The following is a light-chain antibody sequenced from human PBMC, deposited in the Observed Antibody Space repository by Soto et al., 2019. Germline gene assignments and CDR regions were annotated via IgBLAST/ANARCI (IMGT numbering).Light chain of an antibody. CDR3: ASHTTTNTRV. CDR1: SSDVGAYDY. CDR2: EVS. Sequence: QSALTQPASVSGSPRQSIAISCTGTSSDVGAYDYVSWYQQHPDRAPRLVIYEVSNRPSGVSKRFSGSKSVNTATLTISGLQAEDEADYYCASHTTTNTRVFGTGTKVTVL. V-gene: IGLV2-14*03. J-gene: IGLJ1*01.